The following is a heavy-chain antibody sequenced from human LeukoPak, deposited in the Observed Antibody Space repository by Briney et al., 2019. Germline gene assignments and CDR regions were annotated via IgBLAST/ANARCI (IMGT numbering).Heavy chain of an antibody. CDR2: IIPILGIA. V-gene: IGHV1-69*04. J-gene: IGHJ6*02. D-gene: IGHD6-13*01. CDR3: ARLYSSSWYGGYYYGMDV. Sequence: SVKVSCKASGGTFISYAISWVRQAPGQGLEWMGRIIPILGIANYAQKFQGRVTITAGKSTSTAYMELSSLRSEDTAVYYCARLYSSSWYGGYYYGMDVWGQGTTVTVSS. CDR1: GGTFISYA.